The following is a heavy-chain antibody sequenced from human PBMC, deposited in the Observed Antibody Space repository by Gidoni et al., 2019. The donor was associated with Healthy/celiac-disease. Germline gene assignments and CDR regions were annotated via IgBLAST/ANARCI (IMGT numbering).Heavy chain of an antibody. CDR1: GFTVSSNY. D-gene: IGHD3-10*01. V-gene: IGHV3-66*02. J-gene: IGHJ5*02. CDR3: ARGSSWGGFRGFDP. Sequence: EVQLVESGGGLVQPGGSLRLSCAASGFTVSSNYMSWVRQAPGKGLEWVSVIYSGGSTYYADSVKGRFTISRDNSKNTLYLQMNSLRAEDTAVYYCARGSSWGGFRGFDPWGQGTLVTVSS. CDR2: IYSGGST.